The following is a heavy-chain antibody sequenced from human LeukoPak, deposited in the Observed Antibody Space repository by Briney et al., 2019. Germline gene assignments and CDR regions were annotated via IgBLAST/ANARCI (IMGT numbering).Heavy chain of an antibody. CDR2: ISAYNGNT. J-gene: IGHJ5*02. Sequence: GASVKVSCKASGYTFTSYGISWVRQAPGQGLEWMGWISAYNGNTNYAQRLQGRVTMTTDTSTSTAYMELRSLRSDDTAVYYCARDQLQYRHKPTNWFDPWGQGTLVTVSS. V-gene: IGHV1-18*01. D-gene: IGHD4-11*01. CDR1: GYTFTSYG. CDR3: ARDQLQYRHKPTNWFDP.